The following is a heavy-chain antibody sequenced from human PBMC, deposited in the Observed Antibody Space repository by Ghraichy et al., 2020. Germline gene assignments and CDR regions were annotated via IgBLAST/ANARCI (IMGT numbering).Heavy chain of an antibody. Sequence: SQTLSLTCTVSGGSISTYYWSWIRQPAGKGLEWIGRIYTSGSTNYNPSLKSRVTMSVDTSKNQFSLQLSSVTAADTAVYYCAIQRGGGAFDIWGQGTMVTVSS. CDR3: AIQRGGGAFDI. V-gene: IGHV4-4*07. CDR1: GGSISTYY. CDR2: IYTSGST. J-gene: IGHJ3*02. D-gene: IGHD3-16*01.